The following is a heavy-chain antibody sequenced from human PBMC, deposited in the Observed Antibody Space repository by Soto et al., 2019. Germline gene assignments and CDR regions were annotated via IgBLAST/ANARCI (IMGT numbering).Heavy chain of an antibody. CDR3: ARVYYDFWSGYYMSYYYYGMDV. D-gene: IGHD3-3*01. CDR1: GYTFTSYD. V-gene: IGHV1-8*01. J-gene: IGHJ6*02. Sequence: ASVKVSCKASGYTFTSYDINWVRQATGQGLEWMGWMNPNSGNTGYAQKFQGRVTMTRNTSISTAYMELSSLRSEDTAVYYCARVYYDFWSGYYMSYYYYGMDVWGQGTTVTVSS. CDR2: MNPNSGNT.